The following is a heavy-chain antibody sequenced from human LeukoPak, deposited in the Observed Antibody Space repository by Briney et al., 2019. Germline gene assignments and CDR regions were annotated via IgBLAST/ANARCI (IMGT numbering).Heavy chain of an antibody. V-gene: IGHV4-59*12. CDR2: IYYSGST. Sequence: SETLSLTCTVSGGSISSYYWSWIRQPPGKGLEWIGYIYYSGSTNYNPSLKSRVTISVDKSKNQFSLKLSSVTAADTAVYYCARATVGADTYYFDYWGQGTLVTVSS. J-gene: IGHJ4*02. D-gene: IGHD1-26*01. CDR3: ARATVGADTYYFDY. CDR1: GGSISSYY.